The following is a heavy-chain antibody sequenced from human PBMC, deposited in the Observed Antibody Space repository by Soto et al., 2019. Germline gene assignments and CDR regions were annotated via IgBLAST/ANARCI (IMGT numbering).Heavy chain of an antibody. CDR3: ARDTKN. CDR1: GGTFGTYT. J-gene: IGHJ4*02. V-gene: IGHV1-69*02. CDR2: IIPYLDIT. Sequence: QVQLVQSGAEVKKPGSSVKVSCKASGGTFGTYTISWVRQAPGQGLEWMGRIIPYLDITDYAQKFQGRFTIAADKATNTAKMELNRLLSEDTAVYFWARDTKNWGQGTQVTVS. D-gene: IGHD5-18*01.